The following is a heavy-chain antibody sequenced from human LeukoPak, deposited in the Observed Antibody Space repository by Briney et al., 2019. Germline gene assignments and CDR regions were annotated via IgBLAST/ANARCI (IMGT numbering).Heavy chain of an antibody. V-gene: IGHV3-74*01. J-gene: IGHJ5*02. CDR3: ARDGELTESWTWIDP. D-gene: IGHD3-9*01. CDR1: GFTFSNYW. CDR2: IKSDGSTT. Sequence: GGSLRLSCAASGFTFSNYWMHWVRQAPGKGLVWVSRIKSDGSTTSYAESVKGRFTISRDNAKNTLYLQMNSLRADDTAVYYCARDGELTESWTWIDPWGQGTLVTVSS.